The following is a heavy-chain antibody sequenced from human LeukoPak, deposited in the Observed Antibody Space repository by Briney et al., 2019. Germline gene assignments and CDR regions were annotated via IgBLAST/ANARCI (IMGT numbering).Heavy chain of an antibody. Sequence: ASVKVSCKASGYTFTGYYMHWVRQAPGQGLEWMGWINPNSGGTNYAQKFQGRVTMTRDTSISTAYMELSRLRSDDTAVYYCAREYYDFWSGYYTPWGQGTLVTVSS. CDR3: AREYYDFWSGYYTP. CDR2: INPNSGGT. V-gene: IGHV1-2*02. D-gene: IGHD3-3*01. CDR1: GYTFTGYY. J-gene: IGHJ5*02.